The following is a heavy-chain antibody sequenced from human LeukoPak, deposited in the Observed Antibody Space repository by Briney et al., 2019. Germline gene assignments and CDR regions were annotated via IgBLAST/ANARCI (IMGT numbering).Heavy chain of an antibody. CDR2: FYQSGSS. Sequence: SETLSLTCAVSGGSIGSRNWRCWVRHPPGKGVQWIGEFYQSGSSIYNPSPKSRVTMSVHKSKDQLSLKLSSVTAADTAVYYCARDRSDSSGYLTTTLGAFDIWGQGTMVTVSS. D-gene: IGHD3-22*01. CDR1: GGSIGSRNW. J-gene: IGHJ3*02. V-gene: IGHV4-4*02. CDR3: ARDRSDSSGYLTTTLGAFDI.